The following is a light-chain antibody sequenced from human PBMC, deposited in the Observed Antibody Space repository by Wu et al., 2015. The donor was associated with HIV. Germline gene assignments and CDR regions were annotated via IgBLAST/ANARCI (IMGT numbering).Light chain of an antibody. CDR2: AAS. Sequence: EIQMTQSPSSLSASVGDRVTITCRASQGITNYLAWYQQKPGKVPKVLIYAASTLQSGAPSWFSGSGSGTDFTLTISSLQPEDVATYYCQKYNTAPWTFGQGTKVEIK. J-gene: IGKJ1*01. V-gene: IGKV1-27*01. CDR1: QGITNY. CDR3: QKYNTAPWT.